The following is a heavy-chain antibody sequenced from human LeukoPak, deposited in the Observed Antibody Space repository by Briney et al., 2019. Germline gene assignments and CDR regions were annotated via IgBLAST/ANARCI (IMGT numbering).Heavy chain of an antibody. Sequence: GGSLRLSCAASGFTFSSYAMSWVRQAPGKGLEWVSVIYSGGSTNYADSVKGRLTISRDNSKNTLYLQMNSLRAEDTAVYYCAREYCSGGSCYADDWGQGTLVTVSS. CDR1: GFTFSSYA. D-gene: IGHD2-15*01. V-gene: IGHV3-66*01. CDR2: IYSGGST. J-gene: IGHJ4*02. CDR3: AREYCSGGSCYADD.